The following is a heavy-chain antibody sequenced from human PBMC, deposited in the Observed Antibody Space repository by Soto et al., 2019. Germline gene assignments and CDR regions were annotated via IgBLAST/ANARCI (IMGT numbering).Heavy chain of an antibody. CDR3: AKDIIRRLRFSTPYYYYYYMDV. CDR2: ISWNSGSI. J-gene: IGHJ6*03. V-gene: IGHV3-9*01. Sequence: GGSLRLSCAASGFTFDDYAMHWVRQAPGKGLEWVSGISWNSGSIGYADSVKGRFTISRDNAKNSLYLQMNSLRAEDTALYYCAKDIIRRLRFSTPYYYYYYMDVWGKGTTVTVSS. CDR1: GFTFDDYA. D-gene: IGHD3-3*01.